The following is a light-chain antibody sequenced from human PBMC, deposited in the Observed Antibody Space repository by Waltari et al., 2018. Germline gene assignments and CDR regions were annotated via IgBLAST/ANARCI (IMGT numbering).Light chain of an antibody. V-gene: IGLV3-21*02. CDR3: QVWDSRTVHVI. J-gene: IGLJ2*01. CDR2: DDT. Sequence: YVLTQPPSVSVAPGQTARITCGGSNIGSKSVQWHQQTPGRAPILVVYDDTDRPSGISERFSGSNAGNTATLIISGVEAGDEADYYCQVWDSRTVHVIFGGGTKLTVL. CDR1: NIGSKS.